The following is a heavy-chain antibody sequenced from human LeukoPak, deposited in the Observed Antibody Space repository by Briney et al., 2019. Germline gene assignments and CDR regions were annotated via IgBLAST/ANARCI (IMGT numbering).Heavy chain of an antibody. D-gene: IGHD4-23*01. J-gene: IGHJ4*02. CDR2: ISNTGRT. CDR3: AKGTDYGGNSYFDY. Sequence: GGSLRLSCAASGFSFSSYAMNWVRQAPGKGLEWVSAISNTGRTSYADSVKGRLTISRDNSKNTLYLQMNNLTAEDTAIYYCAKGTDYGGNSYFDYWGQGTLVTVSS. CDR1: GFSFSSYA. V-gene: IGHV3-23*01.